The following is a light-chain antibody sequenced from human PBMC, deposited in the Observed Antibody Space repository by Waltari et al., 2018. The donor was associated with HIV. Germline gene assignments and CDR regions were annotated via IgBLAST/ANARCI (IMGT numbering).Light chain of an antibody. CDR1: QSVSSN. CDR3: QQYNNWPLT. CDR2: GAS. Sequence: EIVMTQFPATLSVSPGERATLSCRASQSVSSNLVWYQQKPGQAPRLLIYGASTRATGIPARFSGSGSGTEFTLTISSLQSEDFAVYHCQQYNNWPLTFGQGAKVEFK. J-gene: IGKJ1*01. V-gene: IGKV3-15*01.